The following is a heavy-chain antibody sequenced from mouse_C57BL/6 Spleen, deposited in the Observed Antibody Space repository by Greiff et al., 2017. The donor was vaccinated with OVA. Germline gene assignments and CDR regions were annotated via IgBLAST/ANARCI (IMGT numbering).Heavy chain of an antibody. D-gene: IGHD1-1*01. J-gene: IGHJ4*01. V-gene: IGHV14-2*01. CDR2: IDPEDGET. CDR1: GFNIKDYY. CDR3: ARGDGSSFYYYAMDY. Sequence: VQLQQSGAELVKPGASVKLSCTASGFNIKDYYMHWVKQRTEQGLEWIGRIDPEDGETKYAPKFQGKATITAETSSNTAYLQRSSLTSEDTAVDYCARGDGSSFYYYAMDYWGQGTSVTVSS.